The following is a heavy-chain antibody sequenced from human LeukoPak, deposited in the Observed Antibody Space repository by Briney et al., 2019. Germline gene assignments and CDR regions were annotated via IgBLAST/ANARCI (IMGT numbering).Heavy chain of an antibody. D-gene: IGHD6-6*01. CDR2: ISSSSSYI. CDR1: GFTFSSYS. J-gene: IGHJ4*02. CDR3: ARGHPGDSSSRSGEADY. Sequence: GGSLRLSCAASGFTFSSYSMNWVRQAPGKGLEWVSSISSSSSYIYYADSVKGRFTISRDNAKNSLYLQMNSLRAEDTAVYYCARGHPGDSSSRSGEADYWGQGTLVTVSS. V-gene: IGHV3-21*01.